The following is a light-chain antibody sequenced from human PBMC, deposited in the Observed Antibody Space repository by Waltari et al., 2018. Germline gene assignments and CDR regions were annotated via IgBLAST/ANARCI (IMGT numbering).Light chain of an antibody. J-gene: IGLJ2*01. CDR2: EVS. CDR3: SSFAGSSQML. Sequence: QSALTQPPSASGSPGQSVPISCPGTSSDVGGFDYVSWYQQHPGKVPRLMIYEVSKRPSGVPDRFSGSKSGNTASLTVSGLQVEDEADYYCSSFAGSSQMLFGGGTKLTVL. CDR1: SSDVGGFDY. V-gene: IGLV2-8*01.